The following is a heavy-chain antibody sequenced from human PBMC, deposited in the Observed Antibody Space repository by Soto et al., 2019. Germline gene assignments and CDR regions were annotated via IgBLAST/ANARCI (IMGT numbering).Heavy chain of an antibody. CDR3: ATNGGYYDASGPKYVPH. Sequence: SETLSLTCTVSGGSINTGGYCWSWIRQHPGKGLEYIGYIYYSGTTYYNPSLKSRVTMSVDASKSQFSLKLSSVTAADTAVYYCATNGGYYDASGPKYVPHWGQGTLVTVSS. V-gene: IGHV4-31*03. CDR1: GGSINTGGYC. D-gene: IGHD3-22*01. J-gene: IGHJ1*01. CDR2: IYYSGTT.